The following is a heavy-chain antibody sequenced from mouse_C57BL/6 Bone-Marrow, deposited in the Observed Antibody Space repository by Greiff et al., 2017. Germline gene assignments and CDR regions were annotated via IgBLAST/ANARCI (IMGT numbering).Heavy chain of an antibody. CDR3: ARFIYYGYDGLFFDY. Sequence: QVQLQQPGAELVKPGASVKLSCKASGYTFTSYWMQWVKQRPGQGLEWIGEIDPSDSYPNYNQKFKGKATLTVDTSSSTAYMQLSSLTSEDSAVYYCARFIYYGYDGLFFDYWGQGTTLTVSS. V-gene: IGHV1-50*01. CDR1: GYTFTSYW. CDR2: IDPSDSYP. J-gene: IGHJ2*01. D-gene: IGHD2-2*01.